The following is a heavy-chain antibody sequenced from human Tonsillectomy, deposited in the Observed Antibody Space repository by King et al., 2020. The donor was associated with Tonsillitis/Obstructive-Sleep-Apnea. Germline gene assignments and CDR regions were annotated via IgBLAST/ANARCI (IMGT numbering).Heavy chain of an antibody. CDR3: ATVRVNWTYATDNWFDP. V-gene: IGHV3-7*01. D-gene: IGHD3/OR15-3a*01. Sequence: VQLVESGGGLVQPGGSLRISCAASGHTFSSYWMSWVRQAPGKGLEWVANIKQDGSEKYYVDSVKGRFTISRDNAKSSLYLQMNSLRVEDTAVYYCATVRVNWTYATDNWFDPWGQGTLVTVSS. CDR1: GHTFSSYW. J-gene: IGHJ5*02. CDR2: IKQDGSEK.